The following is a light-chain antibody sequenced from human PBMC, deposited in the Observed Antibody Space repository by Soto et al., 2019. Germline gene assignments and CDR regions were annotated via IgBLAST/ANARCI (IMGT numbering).Light chain of an antibody. CDR1: QSVSRRY. Sequence: ENVLTQSPGSMSLSPGERDTLSCRASQSVSRRYLDWYPRQHGQAPRXXIYGASPREVGIPDLFSGSGAGTEFTLTITRLEPEDFAVYYCQQYDGSVFTFGPGTKVDIK. V-gene: IGKV3-20*01. J-gene: IGKJ3*01. CDR3: QQYDGSVFT. CDR2: GAS.